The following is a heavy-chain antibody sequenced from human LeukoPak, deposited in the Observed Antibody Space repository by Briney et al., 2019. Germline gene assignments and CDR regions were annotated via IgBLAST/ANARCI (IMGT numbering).Heavy chain of an antibody. V-gene: IGHV4-59*01. Sequence: PSETLSLTCTVSGGSFSSYYWTWIRQPPGKGLEWIGYIYYSGSTNYNSSLKSRVTISVDTSKNQFSLKLRSLAAADTAVYYCARASKVDVYGYYFDYWGQGTLVTVSS. CDR1: GGSFSSYY. D-gene: IGHD4-17*01. CDR2: IYYSGST. CDR3: ARASKVDVYGYYFDY. J-gene: IGHJ4*02.